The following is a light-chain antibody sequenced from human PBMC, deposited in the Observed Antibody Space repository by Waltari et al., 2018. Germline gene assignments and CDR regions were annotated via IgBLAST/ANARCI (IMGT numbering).Light chain of an antibody. V-gene: IGLV2-23*02. CDR2: DVS. Sequence: QSALTQPASVSGSPGQSITISCTVTSSDVGGYNSVSWYQQHPGKAPKLMIYDVSKRPSGVSNRFSGSKSGNTASLTISGLQAEDEADYYCCSYAGRDVVFGGGTKLTVL. J-gene: IGLJ2*01. CDR3: CSYAGRDVV. CDR1: SSDVGGYNS.